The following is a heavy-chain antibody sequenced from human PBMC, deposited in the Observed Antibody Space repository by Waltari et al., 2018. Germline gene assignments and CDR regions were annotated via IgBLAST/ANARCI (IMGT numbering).Heavy chain of an antibody. CDR3: ARDPLSGIAAAGTAEVTEDY. V-gene: IGHV4-38-2*02. J-gene: IGHJ4*02. D-gene: IGHD6-13*01. CDR2: IYHSGST. CDR1: GYSISSGYS. Sequence: QVQLQESGPGLVKPSETLSLTCAVSGYSISSGYSWGWIRQPPGKGLEWIGSIYHSGSTYYNPSLKSRVTISVDTSKNQFSLKLSSVTAADTAVYYCARDPLSGIAAAGTAEVTEDYWGQGTLVTVSS.